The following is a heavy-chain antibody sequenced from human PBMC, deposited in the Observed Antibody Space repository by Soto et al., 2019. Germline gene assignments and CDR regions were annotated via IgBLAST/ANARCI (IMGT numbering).Heavy chain of an antibody. CDR3: AKDRRKIVVVVAPALDY. V-gene: IGHV3-23*01. J-gene: IGHJ4*02. CDR1: GFTFSSYA. CDR2: ISGSGGST. D-gene: IGHD2-15*01. Sequence: EVQLLESGGGLVQPGGSLRLSCAASGFTFSSYAMSWVRQAPGKGLEWVSAISGSGGSTYYADSVKGQFTISRDNSKNTLYLQMNSLRAEDTAVYYCAKDRRKIVVVVAPALDYWGQGTLVTVSS.